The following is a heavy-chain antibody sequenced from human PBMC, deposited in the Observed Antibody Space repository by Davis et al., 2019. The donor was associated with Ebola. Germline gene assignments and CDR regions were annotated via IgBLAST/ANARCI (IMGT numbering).Heavy chain of an antibody. D-gene: IGHD3-3*01. CDR1: GFTFSRSW. V-gene: IGHV3-7*01. CDR3: ANLELVNPDC. J-gene: IGHJ4*02. Sequence: PGGSLRLSCVASGFTFSRSWMNWVRQAPGQGLEWVASIKEDGSEKYHVHSVAGRFTISRDNAKNSLYLQMNSLRAEDTAVYYCANLELVNPDCWGQGVLVTVSS. CDR2: IKEDGSEK.